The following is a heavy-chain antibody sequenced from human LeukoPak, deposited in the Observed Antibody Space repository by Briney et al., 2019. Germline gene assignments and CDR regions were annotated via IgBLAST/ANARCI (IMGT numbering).Heavy chain of an antibody. CDR1: GFTFSSYA. V-gene: IGHV3-30-3*01. CDR2: ISYDGSNK. CDR3: ARVGSKYYYDSSGYYPGYFDY. D-gene: IGHD3-22*01. Sequence: PGRSLRLSCAASGFTFSSYAMHWVRQAPGKGLEWVAVISYDGSNKYYADSVKGRFTISRDNSKNTLYLQMNSLRAEDTAVYYCARVGSKYYYDSSGYYPGYFDYWGQGTLVTVSS. J-gene: IGHJ4*02.